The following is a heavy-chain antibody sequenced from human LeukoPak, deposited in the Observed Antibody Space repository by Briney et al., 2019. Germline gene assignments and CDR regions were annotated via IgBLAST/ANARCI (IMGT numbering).Heavy chain of an antibody. D-gene: IGHD1-26*01. CDR2: IYHSGST. Sequence: SETLSLTCTVSGGSISTYYWNWIRQPPGKGLEWIGYIYHSGSTNYNPSLQSRVTISVDTSKNQFSLNLNSVTAADTAVYYCARGRSNYYGMDVWGQGTTVTVSS. J-gene: IGHJ6*02. CDR1: GGSISTYY. CDR3: ARGRSNYYGMDV. V-gene: IGHV4-59*01.